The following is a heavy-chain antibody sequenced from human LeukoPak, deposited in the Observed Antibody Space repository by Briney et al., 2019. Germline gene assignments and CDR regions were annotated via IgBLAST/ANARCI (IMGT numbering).Heavy chain of an antibody. CDR3: ARDRVERGYKCFDY. Sequence: GGSLRLSCAASGLTVSSSYMGWVRQAPGKGLEWGSIIYNDGSTYYADSLKGRFTISRDNAKNSLYLQMNSLRGEDTAVYYCARDRVERGYKCFDYWGQGTLVTVSS. D-gene: IGHD5-18*01. J-gene: IGHJ4*02. CDR1: GLTVSSSY. CDR2: IYNDGST. V-gene: IGHV3-53*01.